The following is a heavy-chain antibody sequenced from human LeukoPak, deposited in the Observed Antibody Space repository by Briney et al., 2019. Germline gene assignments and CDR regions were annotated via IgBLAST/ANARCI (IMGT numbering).Heavy chain of an antibody. CDR2: ISYDGSNK. CDR3: AKAPGQYSSSFRFDY. CDR1: GITFSSYA. D-gene: IGHD6-6*01. Sequence: GGSLRLSCAASGITFSSYAMHWVRQAPGKGLEWVAVISYDGSNKYYADSVKGRFTISRDNSKNTLYLQMNSLRAEDTAVYYCAKAPGQYSSSFRFDYWGQGTLVTVSS. V-gene: IGHV3-30-3*01. J-gene: IGHJ4*02.